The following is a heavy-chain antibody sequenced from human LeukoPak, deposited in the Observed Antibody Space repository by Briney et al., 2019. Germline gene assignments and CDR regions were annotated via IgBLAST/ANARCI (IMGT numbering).Heavy chain of an antibody. D-gene: IGHD4-17*01. CDR1: GFTFSSYG. V-gene: IGHV3-48*01. J-gene: IGHJ4*02. CDR2: ISASSTAI. Sequence: GRSLRLSCAASGFTFSSYGMHWVRRAPGKGLESVAHISASSTAIHYGDSVKGRFTVSRDNAKTSLYLQMNSLRAEDTAVYYCTRDIATTVFDYWGQGTLVTVSS. CDR3: TRDIATTVFDY.